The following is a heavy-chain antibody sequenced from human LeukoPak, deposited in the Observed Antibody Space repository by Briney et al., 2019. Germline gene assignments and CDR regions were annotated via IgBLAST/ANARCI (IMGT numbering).Heavy chain of an antibody. Sequence: ASVNVSCKASGYTFTSYGISWVRQAPGQGLEWMGWISAYNGNTNYAQKLQGRVTMTTDTSTSTAYMELRSPRSDDTAVYYCARDGIAARRSLGDFQHWGQGTLVTVSS. D-gene: IGHD6-6*01. CDR3: ARDGIAARRSLGDFQH. J-gene: IGHJ1*01. V-gene: IGHV1-18*01. CDR1: GYTFTSYG. CDR2: ISAYNGNT.